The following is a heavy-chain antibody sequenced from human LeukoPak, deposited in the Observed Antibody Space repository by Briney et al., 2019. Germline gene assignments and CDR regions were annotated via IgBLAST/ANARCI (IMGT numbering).Heavy chain of an antibody. Sequence: SVKVSCKASGFTFTSSAVQWVRQARGQRLEWIGWIVVGSGNTNYAQKFQERVTITRDMSTSTAYMELSSLRSEDTAVYYCASPGRGYYYDSSGCYYDAFDIWGQGTMVTVSS. J-gene: IGHJ3*02. CDR2: IVVGSGNT. V-gene: IGHV1-58*01. CDR3: ASPGRGYYYDSSGCYYDAFDI. D-gene: IGHD3-22*01. CDR1: GFTFTSSA.